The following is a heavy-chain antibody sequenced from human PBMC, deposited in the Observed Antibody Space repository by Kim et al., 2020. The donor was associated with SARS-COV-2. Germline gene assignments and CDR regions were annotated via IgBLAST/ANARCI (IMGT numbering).Heavy chain of an antibody. V-gene: IGHV1-24*01. Sequence: ASVKVSCKVSGYTLTELSIHWVRQAPGKGLEWMGGFDPEDGETIYAQKFQGRVTMTEDTSTDTAYMELSSLRSEDTAVYYCATRYCSGGSCYRSFDYWGQGTLVTVSS. CDR2: FDPEDGET. CDR1: GYTLTELS. D-gene: IGHD2-15*01. CDR3: ATRYCSGGSCYRSFDY. J-gene: IGHJ4*02.